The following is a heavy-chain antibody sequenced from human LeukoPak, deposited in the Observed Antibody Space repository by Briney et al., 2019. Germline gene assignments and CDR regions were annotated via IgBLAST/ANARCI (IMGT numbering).Heavy chain of an antibody. CDR1: GFTFSSYS. CDR3: ARDRMEWELLPFDY. V-gene: IGHV3-21*01. Sequence: GGSLRLSCAASGFTFSSYSMNWVRQAPGKGLEWVSSISSSSSYIYYADSVKGRFTISRDNAKNSLYLQMNSLRAEDTAVYYCARDRMEWELLPFDYWGQGTLVTVSS. CDR2: ISSSSSYI. D-gene: IGHD1-26*01. J-gene: IGHJ4*02.